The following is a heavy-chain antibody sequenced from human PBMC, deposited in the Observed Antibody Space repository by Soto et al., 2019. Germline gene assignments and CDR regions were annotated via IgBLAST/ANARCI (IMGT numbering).Heavy chain of an antibody. D-gene: IGHD3-10*01. Sequence: SETLSLTCTVSGGSISSYYWSWIRQPPGKGLEWIGYIYYSGSTNYNPSLKSRVTISVDTSKNQFSLKLSSVTAADTAVYYCARDTTMVRGVIPIWGQGTMVTVS. V-gene: IGHV4-59*01. J-gene: IGHJ3*02. CDR3: ARDTTMVRGVIPI. CDR1: GGSISSYY. CDR2: IYYSGST.